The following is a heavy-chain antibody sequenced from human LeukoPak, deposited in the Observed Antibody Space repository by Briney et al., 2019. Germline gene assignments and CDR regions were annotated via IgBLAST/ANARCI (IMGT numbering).Heavy chain of an antibody. D-gene: IGHD5-24*01. CDR3: IRDFRSADL. V-gene: IGHV3-23*01. CDR2: IRGSGSNT. Sequence: GGSLRLSCAASGFTFSSYAMGWVRQAPGKGLQWVSTIRGSGSNTYYADSVKGRFTISRDNSKNTLYLRLNSLRAEDTATYYCIRDFRSADLWGQGTLVTVAS. CDR1: GFTFSSYA. J-gene: IGHJ5*02.